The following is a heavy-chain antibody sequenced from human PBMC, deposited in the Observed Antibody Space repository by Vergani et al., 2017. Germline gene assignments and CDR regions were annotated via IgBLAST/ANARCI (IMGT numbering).Heavy chain of an antibody. CDR1: GYTFTSYG. CDR2: ISAYNGNT. CDR3: ASVNGSGSYYNGYYYYGMDV. D-gene: IGHD3-10*01. J-gene: IGHJ6*02. Sequence: QVQLVQSGAEVKKPGASVKVSCKASGYTFTSYGISWVRQAPGQGLEWMGWISAYNGNTNYAQKLQGRVTMTTDTSTSTAYMELRSLRSDETAVYYCASVNGSGSYYNGYYYYGMDVWGQGTTVTVSS. V-gene: IGHV1-18*01.